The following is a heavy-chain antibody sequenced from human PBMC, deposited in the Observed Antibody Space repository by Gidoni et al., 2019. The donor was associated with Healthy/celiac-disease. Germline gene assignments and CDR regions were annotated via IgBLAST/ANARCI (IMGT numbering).Heavy chain of an antibody. V-gene: IGHV3-7*03. CDR1: GFTFSSYW. CDR2: IKQDGSEK. D-gene: IGHD3-22*01. CDR3: ASFDYYDSSGYYNY. J-gene: IGHJ4*02. Sequence: EVQLVESGGGLVQPGGSLRLSCAASGFTFSSYWMSWVRQAPGKGLEWVANIKQDGSEKYYVDSVKGRFTISRDNAKNSLYLQINSLRAEDTAVYYCASFDYYDSSGYYNYWGQGTLVTVSS.